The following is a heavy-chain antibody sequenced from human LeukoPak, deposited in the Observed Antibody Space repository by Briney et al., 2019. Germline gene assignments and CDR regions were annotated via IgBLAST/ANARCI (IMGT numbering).Heavy chain of an antibody. J-gene: IGHJ4*02. Sequence: PGGSLRLSCAASGFTFITYGMHWVRQAPGKGLEWVALIWYDGSNKDYADSVRGRFTISRDNSKNTLYLQMNSLRAEDTAVYYCATVRTTWYVENWGQGTLVTVSS. V-gene: IGHV3-33*01. CDR1: GFTFITYG. CDR2: IWYDGSNK. D-gene: IGHD1-26*01. CDR3: ATVRTTWYVEN.